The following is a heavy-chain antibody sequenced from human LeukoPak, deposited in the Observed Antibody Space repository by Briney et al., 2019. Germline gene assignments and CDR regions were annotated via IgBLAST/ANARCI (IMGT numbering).Heavy chain of an antibody. CDR1: GGTFSSYA. V-gene: IGHV1-69*13. CDR3: AREGQYSTPLDY. CDR2: IIPIFGTA. D-gene: IGHD5-18*01. Sequence: SVKVSCKASGGTFSSYAISWVRQAPGQGLEWMGGIIPIFGTANYAQKFQGRVTITADESTSTAYMELSSLRSEDTAVYYCAREGQYSTPLDYWGQGTLDTVSS. J-gene: IGHJ4*02.